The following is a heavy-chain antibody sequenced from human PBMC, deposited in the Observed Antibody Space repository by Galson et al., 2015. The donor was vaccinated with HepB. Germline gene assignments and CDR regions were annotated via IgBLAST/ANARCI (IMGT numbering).Heavy chain of an antibody. CDR1: AFTFSTYG. Sequence: SLRLSCAASAFTFSTYGMHWVRQTPGKGLEWVAVIWSDGSKEYYADSVKGRFTISRDNSKNTLYLQMNSLRGEDTAVYYCARDPYAGYGGLGEYWGQGTLVTVSS. CDR3: ARDPYAGYGGLGEY. CDR2: IWSDGSKE. V-gene: IGHV3-33*01. D-gene: IGHD4-23*01. J-gene: IGHJ4*02.